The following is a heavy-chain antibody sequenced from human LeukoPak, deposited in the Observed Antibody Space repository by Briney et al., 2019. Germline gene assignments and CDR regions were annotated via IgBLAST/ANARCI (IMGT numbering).Heavy chain of an antibody. Sequence: SETLSLTCTVSGGSISSDYWSWIRQPPGKGLEWIGYIHYSGSANYNPSLKSRVTISVDKSKNQFSLRLSSVTPEDTAVYYCTRNYDTSGYYYLDSFHIWGQGTMVIVSS. CDR3: TRNYDTSGYYYLDSFHI. CDR2: IHYSGSA. J-gene: IGHJ3*02. V-gene: IGHV4-59*12. D-gene: IGHD3-22*01. CDR1: GGSISSDY.